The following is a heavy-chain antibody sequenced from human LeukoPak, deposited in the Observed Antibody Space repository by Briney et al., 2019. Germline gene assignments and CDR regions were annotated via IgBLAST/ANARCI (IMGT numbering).Heavy chain of an antibody. J-gene: IGHJ4*02. D-gene: IGHD3-16*02. Sequence: SETLSLTCTLYGDSLNDSYWSWIRQPPGKGLEWIGEINHSGGTHYNLSLWGRLTISIDTSKNKFSLQLTAVTAADTGVYFCARVSDIMISFGGVISYFDYWGQGAQVTVSS. CDR1: GDSLNDSY. V-gene: IGHV4-34*01. CDR3: ARVSDIMISFGGVISYFDY. CDR2: INHSGGT.